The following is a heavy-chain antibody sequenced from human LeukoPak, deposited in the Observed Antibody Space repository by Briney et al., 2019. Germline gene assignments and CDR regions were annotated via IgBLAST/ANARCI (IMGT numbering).Heavy chain of an antibody. CDR3: ARDKGYYDSSGYYYY. Sequence: GSLRLSCAASGFTFSSYAMHWVRQAPGKGLEWVSVIYSGGSTYYADSVKGRFTISRDNSKNTLYLQMNSLRAEDTAVYYCARDKGYYDSSGYYYYWGQGTLVTVSS. V-gene: IGHV3-53*01. D-gene: IGHD3-22*01. CDR2: IYSGGST. CDR1: GFTFSSYA. J-gene: IGHJ4*02.